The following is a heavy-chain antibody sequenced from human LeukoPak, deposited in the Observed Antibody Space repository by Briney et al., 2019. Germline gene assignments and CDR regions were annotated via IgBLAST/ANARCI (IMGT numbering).Heavy chain of an antibody. V-gene: IGHV3-72*01. Sequence: EGSLRLSCAASGFTFSDHYMDWVRQAPGKGLEWVGRTRNKANSYTTEYAASVKGRFTISRDDSKNSLYLQMNSLKTEDTAVYYCARELLRDDAFDIWGQGTMVTVSS. CDR1: GFTFSDHY. CDR2: TRNKANSYTT. D-gene: IGHD1-26*01. CDR3: ARELLRDDAFDI. J-gene: IGHJ3*02.